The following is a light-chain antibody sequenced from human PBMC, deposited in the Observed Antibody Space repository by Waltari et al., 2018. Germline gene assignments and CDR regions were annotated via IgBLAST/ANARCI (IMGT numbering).Light chain of an antibody. CDR1: QGISSY. Sequence: DIQMTQSPSSLSASVGDTVTITCRASQGISSYLNWFQQKPGKAPKLLIYSASSLESGVPSRFRGSGSGTEFTLTISSLQPEDFAAYYCLQHNSYPTFGQGTKVEIK. CDR2: SAS. J-gene: IGKJ1*01. V-gene: IGKV1-17*01. CDR3: LQHNSYPT.